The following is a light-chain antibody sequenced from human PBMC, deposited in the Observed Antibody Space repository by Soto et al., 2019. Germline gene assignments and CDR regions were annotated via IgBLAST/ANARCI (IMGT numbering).Light chain of an antibody. J-gene: IGKJ1*01. CDR2: QTS. Sequence: EIVLTQSPATRSSFPGDRVTLYCRASQYINTRLAWYQHRPGQAPRLLIYQTSIRAAGIPARFSASGSGTDFTLTISDVQPEDFALYYCHQRQSWPRTFGQGTKVDIK. V-gene: IGKV3-11*01. CDR1: QYINTR. CDR3: HQRQSWPRT.